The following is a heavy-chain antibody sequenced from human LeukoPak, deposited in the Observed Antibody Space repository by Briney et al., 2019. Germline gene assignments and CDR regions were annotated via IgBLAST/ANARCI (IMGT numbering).Heavy chain of an antibody. D-gene: IGHD1-1*01. J-gene: IGHJ3*02. Sequence: GGSLRLSCAASGFTFSSYELNWVRQAPGKGLEGVAYINSIGSTISYADSVKGRFTISTDTAKNSMYLQMNSLRAEATAVYYCASDWYNISDAFDIWGQGTMVTVSS. CDR2: INSIGSTI. V-gene: IGHV3-48*03. CDR3: ASDWYNISDAFDI. CDR1: GFTFSSYE.